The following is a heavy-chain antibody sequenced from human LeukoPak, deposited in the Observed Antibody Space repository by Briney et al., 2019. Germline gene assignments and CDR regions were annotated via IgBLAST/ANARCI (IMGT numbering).Heavy chain of an antibody. D-gene: IGHD6-25*01. J-gene: IGHJ5*02. V-gene: IGHV4-39*01. CDR3: ARQSTIAAAKIDP. CDR1: GGSISDSNYY. CDR2: IYYRGNT. Sequence: SETLSLTCAVSGGSISDSNYYWGWIRQPPGRGLEWIGNIYYRGNTFYSPSLKSRVTVSVDTSKNQFSLKLNSVTAADTAIYYCARQSTIAAAKIDPWGQGSLVTVSS.